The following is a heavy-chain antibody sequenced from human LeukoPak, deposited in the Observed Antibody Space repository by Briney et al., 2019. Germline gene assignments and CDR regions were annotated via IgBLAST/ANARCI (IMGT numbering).Heavy chain of an antibody. J-gene: IGHJ5*02. CDR1: GGSISSHY. V-gene: IGHV4-59*11. CDR3: ARDLRFLGFDP. D-gene: IGHD3-3*01. Sequence: SETLSLTCTVSGGSISSHYWSWIRQPPGEGLEWIGYIYYSGSTNYNPSLKSRVTISVDTSKSQFSLKLSSVTAADTAVYYCARDLRFLGFDPWGQGTLVTVSS. CDR2: IYYSGST.